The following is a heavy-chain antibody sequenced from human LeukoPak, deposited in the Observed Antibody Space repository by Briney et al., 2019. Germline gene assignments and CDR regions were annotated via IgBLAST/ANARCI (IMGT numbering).Heavy chain of an antibody. D-gene: IGHD5-12*01. CDR1: DYTLTELS. V-gene: IGHV1-24*01. CDR2: FDPEAGKP. Sequence: AASVKVSCKVFDYTLTELSMHWVRQTPGKGLEWMGGFDPEAGKPTYAQKFQGRLTMTEDSSIGTAYMELGSLSSQDTAVYYCGNIYRWGQGTLVIVSS. J-gene: IGHJ5*02. CDR3: GNIYR.